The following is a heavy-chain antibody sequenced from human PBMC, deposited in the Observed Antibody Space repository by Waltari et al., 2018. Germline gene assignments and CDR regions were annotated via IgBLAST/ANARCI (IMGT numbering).Heavy chain of an antibody. J-gene: IGHJ4*02. CDR1: GGSFSGYY. Sequence: QVQLQQWGAGLLKPSETLSLTCAVYGGSFSGYYWSWIRQPPGKGLEWIGEMNHSGSTNYNPSLKSRVTISVDTSKNQFSLKLSSVTAADTAVYYCARANTYYYDDWGQGTLVTVSS. V-gene: IGHV4-34*01. CDR2: MNHSGST. CDR3: ARANTYYYDD. D-gene: IGHD3-16*01.